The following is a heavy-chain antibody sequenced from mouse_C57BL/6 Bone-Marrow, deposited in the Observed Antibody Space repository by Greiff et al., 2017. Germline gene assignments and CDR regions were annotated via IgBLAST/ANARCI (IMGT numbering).Heavy chain of an antibody. D-gene: IGHD2-2*01. J-gene: IGHJ3*01. Sequence: EVQLQQSGAELARPGASVKLSCTASGFNIKDDYMHWVKQRPEQGLEWIGWIDPENGDTEYASKFQGKATITADTSSNTAYQQLSSLTSEDTAVYYCTTAMVTGGGQGTLVTVSA. CDR2: IDPENGDT. V-gene: IGHV14-4*01. CDR1: GFNIKDDY. CDR3: TTAMVTG.